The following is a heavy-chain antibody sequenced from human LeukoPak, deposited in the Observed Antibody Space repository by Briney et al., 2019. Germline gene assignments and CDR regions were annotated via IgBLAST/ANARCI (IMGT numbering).Heavy chain of an antibody. J-gene: IGHJ4*02. CDR1: GFTFSSYS. Sequence: PRGSLRLSCAASGFTFSSYSMNWVRQAPGKGLEWVSSISSSSSYIYYAHSVKVRFPISRDNAKNSLYLQMNSLRAQDTPVHYCARGRTYDSSGYYHSFGYWGQGTLVTVSS. D-gene: IGHD3-22*01. V-gene: IGHV3-21*01. CDR3: ARGRTYDSSGYYHSFGY. CDR2: ISSSSSYI.